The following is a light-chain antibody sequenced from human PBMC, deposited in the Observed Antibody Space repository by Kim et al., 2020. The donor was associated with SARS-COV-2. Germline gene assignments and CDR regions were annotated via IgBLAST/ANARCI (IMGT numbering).Light chain of an antibody. CDR1: QSVLYSSNNKNY. V-gene: IGKV4-1*01. J-gene: IGKJ2*01. CDR2: WAS. CDR3: QQYYTSMYT. Sequence: DIVMTQSPDSLAVSLGERATIHCKSSQSVLYSSNNKNYLAWYQQKPGQPPKLLLYWASTRDSGVPDRFSGSGSGTDFTLTISSLQAEDVAVYYCQQYYTSMYTFGQGTKLEIK.